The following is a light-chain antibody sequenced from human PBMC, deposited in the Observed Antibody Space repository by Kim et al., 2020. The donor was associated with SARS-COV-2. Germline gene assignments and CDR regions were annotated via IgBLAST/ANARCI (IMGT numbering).Light chain of an antibody. J-gene: IGKJ4*01. Sequence: DIVLTQSPATLSLSPGERATLSYRASQSVSTYLAWYQQRSGQAPRVLIYDASNRATGIPARFSGSGSGTDFTLTISSLQPEDFAVYYCQQRSSWPLTFGGGTKVDIK. V-gene: IGKV3-11*01. CDR2: DAS. CDR1: QSVSTY. CDR3: QQRSSWPLT.